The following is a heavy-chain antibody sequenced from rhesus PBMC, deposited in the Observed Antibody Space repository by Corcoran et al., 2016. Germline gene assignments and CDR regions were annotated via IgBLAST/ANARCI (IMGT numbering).Heavy chain of an antibody. CDR1: GYAFTSYY. CDR2: IPPYNGNN. Sequence: QVQLVQSGADIKQPGASVKLSCKASGYAFTSYYMHGVRQAPGPGLEWIGLIPPYNGNNAYDPTFKSRVTITTDTSTSTGYLELSSVRADDTAVYYCARAPATGSLDVWGRGVLVTVSS. CDR3: ARAPATGSLDV. D-gene: IGHD2-21*01. V-gene: IGHV1-180*01. J-gene: IGHJ5-2*02.